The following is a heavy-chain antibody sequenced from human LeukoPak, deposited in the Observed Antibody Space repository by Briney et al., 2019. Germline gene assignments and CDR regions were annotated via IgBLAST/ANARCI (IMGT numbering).Heavy chain of an antibody. CDR3: AGYDILTKGFDY. CDR2: ISGSGGST. D-gene: IGHD3-9*01. V-gene: IGHV3-23*01. CDR1: GLTFSSYA. Sequence: PGGSLRLSCAASGLTFSSYAMSWVRQAPGKGLEWVSAISGSGGSTYYADSVKGRFTISRDNSKNTLYLQMSSLRAEDTAVYYCAGYDILTKGFDYWGQGTLVTVSS. J-gene: IGHJ4*02.